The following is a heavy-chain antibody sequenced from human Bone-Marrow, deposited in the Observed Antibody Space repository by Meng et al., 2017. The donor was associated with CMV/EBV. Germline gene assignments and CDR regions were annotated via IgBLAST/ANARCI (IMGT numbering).Heavy chain of an antibody. CDR1: GGSISSSSYY. D-gene: IGHD2-2*01. V-gene: IGHV4-39*02. Sequence: SETLSLTCTVSGGSISSSSYYWGWIRQPPGKGLEWIGSIYYSGSTYYNPSLKRRVTISVDTSKNHFSLRLTSVTAADTAVYFCARVGFNARAVDFWGQGTLVTVSS. J-gene: IGHJ3*01. CDR2: IYYSGST. CDR3: ARVGFNARAVDF.